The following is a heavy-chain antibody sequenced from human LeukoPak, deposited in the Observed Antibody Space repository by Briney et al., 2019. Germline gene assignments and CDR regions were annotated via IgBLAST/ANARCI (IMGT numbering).Heavy chain of an antibody. Sequence: PSETLSLTCTVSGGSISSYYWSWIRQPAGKGLEWIGRIYTSGSTNYNPSLKSRVTMSVDTSKNQFSLKLSSVTAADTAVYYCARERVKGSSWIHYYYGMDVWGQGTTVTVSS. CDR3: ARERVKGSSWIHYYYGMDV. CDR1: GGSISSYY. V-gene: IGHV4-4*07. CDR2: IYTSGST. J-gene: IGHJ6*02. D-gene: IGHD6-13*01.